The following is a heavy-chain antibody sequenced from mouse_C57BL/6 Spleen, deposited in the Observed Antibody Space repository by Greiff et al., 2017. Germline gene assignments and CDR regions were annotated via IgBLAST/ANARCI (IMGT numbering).Heavy chain of an antibody. CDR1: GYTFTSYW. V-gene: IGHV1-53*01. D-gene: IGHD4-1*01. Sequence: VQLHQSGTELVKPGASVKLSCKASGYTFTSYWMHWVQQRPGQGLEWIGNINPSNGGTNYNAKFKSKATLTVDKSSSTADMQLSSLTSEDSAVYYCARQTGTGFAYWGQGTLVTVSA. CDR2: INPSNGGT. J-gene: IGHJ3*01. CDR3: ARQTGTGFAY.